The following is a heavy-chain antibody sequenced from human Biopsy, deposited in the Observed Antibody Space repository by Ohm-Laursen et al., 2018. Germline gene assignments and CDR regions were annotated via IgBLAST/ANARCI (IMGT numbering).Heavy chain of an antibody. J-gene: IGHJ6*02. Sequence: SLRLSCAASGFTFKNYAMNWVRQAPGKGLDWVSSIDSSAASTFYADSVKGRFTISRDNSKNTLFLQMNSLRADDTAVYYCARDTRWSPYHMDVWGQGTKVTVSS. CDR2: IDSSAAST. CDR1: GFTFKNYA. D-gene: IGHD4-23*01. CDR3: ARDTRWSPYHMDV. V-gene: IGHV3-23*01.